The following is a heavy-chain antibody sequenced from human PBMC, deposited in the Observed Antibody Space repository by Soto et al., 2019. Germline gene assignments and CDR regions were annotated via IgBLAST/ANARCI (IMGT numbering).Heavy chain of an antibody. Sequence: QVQLVQSGAEVKKPGASVKVSCKASGYTFTSYGISWVRQAPGKGLEWMGWISAYNGNTNYAQKLQGRVTMTTAKSTSTAYRELRSLRSYETAVYYCAGAAPHSSSYYWSQGTLVTVSS. V-gene: IGHV1-18*01. CDR2: ISAYNGNT. CDR1: GYTFTSYG. CDR3: AGAAPHSSSYY. J-gene: IGHJ4*02. D-gene: IGHD6-13*01.